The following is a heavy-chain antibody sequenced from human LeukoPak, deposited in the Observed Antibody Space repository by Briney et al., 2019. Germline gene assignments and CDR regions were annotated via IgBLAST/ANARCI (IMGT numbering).Heavy chain of an antibody. V-gene: IGHV3-33*01. Sequence: GRSLRLSCAASGFTFSSYGMHWVRQAPGKGLDWVAVIWYDGSNKYYADSVKGRFTISRDNSKNTLYLQMNSLRVEDTAVYYCARDLYADYVWGSFDYWGQGTLVTVSS. CDR3: ARDLYADYVWGSFDY. J-gene: IGHJ4*02. D-gene: IGHD3-16*01. CDR1: GFTFSSYG. CDR2: IWYDGSNK.